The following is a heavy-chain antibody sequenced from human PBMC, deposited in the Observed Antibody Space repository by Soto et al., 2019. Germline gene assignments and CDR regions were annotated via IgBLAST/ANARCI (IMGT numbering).Heavy chain of an antibody. CDR3: ARDRVSVGPRANEAVDV. D-gene: IGHD3-3*01. Sequence: QVQLVQSGAELKKPGASVNISCQASGFTFSDTLINWVRQGPGQRLEWMGWINPANGNTRYSEPFQGRVTISSLSSASTAYVALSALTSEDTAVYYCARDRVSVGPRANEAVDVWGQGKMITVSS. J-gene: IGHJ3*01. CDR1: GFTFSDTL. V-gene: IGHV1-3*01. CDR2: INPANGNT.